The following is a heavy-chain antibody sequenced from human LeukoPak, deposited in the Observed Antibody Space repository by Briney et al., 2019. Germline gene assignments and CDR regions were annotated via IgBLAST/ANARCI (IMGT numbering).Heavy chain of an antibody. CDR1: GFTFSSYG. J-gene: IGHJ4*02. CDR3: AKDILGYYDSSGTPDH. CDR2: IWYDGSNK. D-gene: IGHD3-22*01. V-gene: IGHV3-33*06. Sequence: PGRSLRLSCAASGFTFSSYGMHSVRQAPGKGLEWVAVIWYDGSNKYYADSVKGRFTISRDNSKNTLYLQMNSLRAEDTAVYYCAKDILGYYDSSGTPDHWGQGTLVTVSS.